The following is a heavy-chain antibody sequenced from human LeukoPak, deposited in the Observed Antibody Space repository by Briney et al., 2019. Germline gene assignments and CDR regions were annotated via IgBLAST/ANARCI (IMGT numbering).Heavy chain of an antibody. CDR3: ARDLGYYYDSSGYSVFDY. Sequence: GGSLRLSCAASGFTFSSYWMSWVRQAPGKRLEWVANINQDGSEKYYVDSVKGRFTISRDNAKNSLYLQMNSLRAEDTAVYYCARDLGYYYDSSGYSVFDYWGQGTLVTVSS. CDR1: GFTFSSYW. J-gene: IGHJ4*02. V-gene: IGHV3-7*01. D-gene: IGHD3-22*01. CDR2: INQDGSEK.